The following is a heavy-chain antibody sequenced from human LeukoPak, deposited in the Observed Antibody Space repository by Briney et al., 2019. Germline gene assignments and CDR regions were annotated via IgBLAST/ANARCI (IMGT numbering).Heavy chain of an antibody. CDR2: IRYDGSNK. V-gene: IGHV3-30*02. D-gene: IGHD6-19*01. Sequence: PSGGSLRLSCAASGFTFSSYGMHWVRQAPGKGLEWVASIRYDGSNKYYADSVKGRFTISRDDSKNTLYLQMHSLRAEDTAVYYCAKDYSSGWQIDYWGQGTLVTVSS. J-gene: IGHJ4*02. CDR3: AKDYSSGWQIDY. CDR1: GFTFSSYG.